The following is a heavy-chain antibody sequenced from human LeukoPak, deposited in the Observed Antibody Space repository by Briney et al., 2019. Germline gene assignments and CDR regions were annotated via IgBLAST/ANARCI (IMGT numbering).Heavy chain of an antibody. D-gene: IGHD3-10*01. Sequence: GGSLRLSCAASGFTFSSYAMHWVRQAPGKGLEWVAVISYDGSNKYYADSVKGRFTISRDNSKNTLYLQMNSLRAEDTAVCYCARGTMVRGVITFDYWGQGTLVTVSS. J-gene: IGHJ4*02. CDR3: ARGTMVRGVITFDY. V-gene: IGHV3-30*04. CDR2: ISYDGSNK. CDR1: GFTFSSYA.